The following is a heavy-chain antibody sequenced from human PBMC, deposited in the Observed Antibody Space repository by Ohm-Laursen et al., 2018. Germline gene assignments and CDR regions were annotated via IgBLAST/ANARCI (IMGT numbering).Heavy chain of an antibody. CDR1: GGSISSYY. J-gene: IGHJ4*02. CDR2: IYTSGST. CDR3: ARRANSAFPYYLDY. D-gene: IGHD1-26*01. V-gene: IGHV4-4*07. Sequence: SQTLSLTCTVSGGSISSYYWSWIRQPAGKGLEWIGRIYTSGSTNYNPSLKSRVTIATDTSKNQLSLKLSSVTAADTAVYYCARRANSAFPYYLDYWGQGTLVTVSS.